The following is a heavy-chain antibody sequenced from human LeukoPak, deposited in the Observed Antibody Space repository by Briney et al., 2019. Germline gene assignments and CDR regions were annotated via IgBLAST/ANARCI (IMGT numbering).Heavy chain of an antibody. J-gene: IGHJ4*02. Sequence: ASVKVSCKGSGYTFTSYDINWVRQATGQGLEWMGWMNPNSGNTGYAQKFQGRVTMTRDTSISTAYMELSRLRSDDTAVYYCARVPPTVTTPYYFDYWGQGTLVTVSS. V-gene: IGHV1-8*02. CDR2: MNPNSGNT. CDR1: GYTFTSYD. D-gene: IGHD4-11*01. CDR3: ARVPPTVTTPYYFDY.